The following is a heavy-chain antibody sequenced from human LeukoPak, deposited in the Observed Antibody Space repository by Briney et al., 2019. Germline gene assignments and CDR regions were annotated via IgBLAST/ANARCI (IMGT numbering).Heavy chain of an antibody. D-gene: IGHD3-3*01. CDR1: GGALSGYY. CDR2: INLSGST. V-gene: IGHV4-34*01. CDR3: ARGASITIFGVVIIRGDWFDP. Sequence: PSETLSLTCAVYGGALSGYYWSWIRQPPGKGREWIGEINLSGSTNYDPSLKSRVTISVETSKNQFSLKLSSVTAADTAVYHCARGASITIFGVVIIRGDWFDPWGQGTLVTVSS. J-gene: IGHJ5*02.